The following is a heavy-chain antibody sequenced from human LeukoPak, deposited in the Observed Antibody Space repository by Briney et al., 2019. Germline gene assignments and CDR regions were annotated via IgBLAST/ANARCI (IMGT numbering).Heavy chain of an antibody. CDR2: IYSGGST. V-gene: IGHV3-53*01. Sequence: GRSLRLSCAASGFTVSSNYMSWVRQAPGKGLEWVSVIYSGGSTYYADSVKGRFTISRDNSKNTLYLQMNSLRAEDTAVYYCAREVPDYDSSSGYFDYWGQGTLVTVSS. D-gene: IGHD3-22*01. CDR3: AREVPDYDSSSGYFDY. J-gene: IGHJ4*02. CDR1: GFTVSSNY.